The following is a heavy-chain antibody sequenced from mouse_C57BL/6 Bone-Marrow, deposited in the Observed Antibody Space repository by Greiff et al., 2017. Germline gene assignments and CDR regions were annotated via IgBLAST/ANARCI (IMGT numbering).Heavy chain of an antibody. CDR2: IDPSDSYT. Sequence: QVQLQQPGAELVMPGASVKLPCKASGYTFTSYWMHWVKQRPGQGLEWIGEIDPSDSYTNYNQKFKGKSTLTVDKSSSTAYMQLSSLTSEDSAVYYCARSSSTMVGAYWGQGTLVTVSA. V-gene: IGHV1-69*01. J-gene: IGHJ3*01. CDR3: ARSSSTMVGAY. D-gene: IGHD2-1*01. CDR1: GYTFTSYW.